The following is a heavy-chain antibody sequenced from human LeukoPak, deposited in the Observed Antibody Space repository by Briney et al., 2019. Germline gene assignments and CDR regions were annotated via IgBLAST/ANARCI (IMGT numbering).Heavy chain of an antibody. D-gene: IGHD6-6*01. Sequence: GGSLRLSCAAPGFTFSSYAMHWVRQAPGKGLEWVAVISYDGSNKYYADSVKGRFTISRDNSKNTLYLQMNSLRAEDTAVYYCARERIAATPFDYWGQGTLVTVSS. V-gene: IGHV3-30-3*01. CDR3: ARERIAATPFDY. J-gene: IGHJ4*02. CDR2: ISYDGSNK. CDR1: GFTFSSYA.